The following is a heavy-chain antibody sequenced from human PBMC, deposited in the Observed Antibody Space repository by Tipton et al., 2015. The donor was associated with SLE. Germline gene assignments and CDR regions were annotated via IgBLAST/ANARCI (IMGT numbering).Heavy chain of an antibody. CDR1: GGSISSSDHY. V-gene: IGHV4-39*07. CDR2: IYYTGST. J-gene: IGHJ4*01. CDR3: AGAPLGSITGFDF. Sequence: TLSLTCTVSGGSISSSDHYWGWIRQPPGKGFEWIGSIYYTGSTKYNPSLKSRVTISIDTSKNQFSLKMTSMTAADTAVYYCAGAPLGSITGFDFWGHGTLVTISS. D-gene: IGHD5-24*01.